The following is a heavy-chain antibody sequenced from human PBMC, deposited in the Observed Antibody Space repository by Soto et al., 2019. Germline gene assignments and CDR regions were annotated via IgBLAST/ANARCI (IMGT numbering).Heavy chain of an antibody. CDR1: GFTFSSYD. CDR2: ISHDGRNK. CDR3: ARDLGNFWVCGIDV. V-gene: IGHV3-30*14. Sequence: QVQLVESGGGVVQPGRSLRLSCAASGFTFSSYDIHWVRQAPGKGLEWVAVISHDGRNKYSADYVKGRVTVSRANSKNKRYLDMNSLRAEDTTVYYCARDLGNFWVCGIDVWGKGTTVAVSS. D-gene: IGHD3-10*01. J-gene: IGHJ6*04.